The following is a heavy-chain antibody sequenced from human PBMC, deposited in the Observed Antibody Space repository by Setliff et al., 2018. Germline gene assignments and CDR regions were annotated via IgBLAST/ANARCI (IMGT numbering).Heavy chain of an antibody. Sequence: PGGSLRLSCAASGFTFSSYAMSWVRQAPGKGLEWVSAISGSGGSTYYADSVKGRFTISRDNSKNTLYLQMNSLRAEDTAVYYCAKRGPSGHHTRNYYYYGMDVWGQGTTVTVSS. CDR3: AKRGPSGHHTRNYYYYGMDV. D-gene: IGHD5-12*01. J-gene: IGHJ6*02. CDR2: ISGSGGST. V-gene: IGHV3-23*01. CDR1: GFTFSSYA.